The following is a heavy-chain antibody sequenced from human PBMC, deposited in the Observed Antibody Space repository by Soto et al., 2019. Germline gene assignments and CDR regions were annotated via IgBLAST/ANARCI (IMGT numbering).Heavy chain of an antibody. CDR2: IYYGGTT. Sequence: TCSVADGSSGPNYGRRIRQPPGKGLEWLGYIYYGGTTSYNPSLKSRVTISLETSKSQFSLRLTSVTAADTAVYYCERMGAFVQALDPWGPGTQVTVSS. CDR3: ERMGAFVQALDP. V-gene: IGHV4-59*08. CDR1: DGSSGPNY. D-gene: IGHD1-26*01. J-gene: IGHJ5*02.